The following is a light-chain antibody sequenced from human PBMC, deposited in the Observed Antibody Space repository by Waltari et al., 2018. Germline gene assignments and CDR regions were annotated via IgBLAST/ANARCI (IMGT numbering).Light chain of an antibody. Sequence: DIQMTQSPSSLSASVGDRVTITCRASRGINNYLAWYQQRAGEVPKLLIYATSILQSGVPSRFSGRGSGTDFTLTIRSLQPEDAATYYCQKYNSVPKTFGQGTKVEIK. J-gene: IGKJ1*01. CDR1: RGINNY. CDR2: ATS. V-gene: IGKV1-27*01. CDR3: QKYNSVPKT.